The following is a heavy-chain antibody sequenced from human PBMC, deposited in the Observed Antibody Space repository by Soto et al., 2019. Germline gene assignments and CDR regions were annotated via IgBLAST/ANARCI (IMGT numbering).Heavy chain of an antibody. D-gene: IGHD1-26*01. J-gene: IGHJ4*02. CDR3: ARDAGILGAYYFDH. Sequence: SETLSLTCSVSGDSISSYYWNWIRQPPGKGLEWIGYVYFSGNTKYNTSLESRAKISVDTSRNQFSLRLTSVTAADTAVYYCARDAGILGAYYFDHWGQGIMVTVSS. CDR1: GDSISSYY. V-gene: IGHV4-59*01. CDR2: VYFSGNT.